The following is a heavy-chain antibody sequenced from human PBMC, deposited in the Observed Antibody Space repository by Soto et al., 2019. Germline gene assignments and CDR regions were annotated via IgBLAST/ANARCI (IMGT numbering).Heavy chain of an antibody. V-gene: IGHV1-2*02. CDR1: GYTFTDYY. D-gene: IGHD1-26*01. CDR3: ARDRRYGGSYYDFDS. CDR2: INPNSGGT. Sequence: ASVKVSCKASGYTFTDYYMHWVRQAPGQGLEWVGWINPNSGGTNYAQKLQGRVTMTSDTSISTAYMELSSLRSDDTAVYYCARDRRYGGSYYDFDSWGPGTLVTVSS. J-gene: IGHJ4*02.